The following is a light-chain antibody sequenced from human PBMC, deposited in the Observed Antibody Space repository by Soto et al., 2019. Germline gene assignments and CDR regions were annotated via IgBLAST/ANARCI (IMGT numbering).Light chain of an antibody. CDR1: QTISSW. J-gene: IGKJ1*01. CDR3: QHYNSYSEA. Sequence: DIQMTQSPSTLSGSVGDRVTITCRASQTISSWLAWYQQKPGEAPKLLIYKASTLKSGVPSRFIGSGSGTEFTLTISSLQPDDFATYYCQHYNSYSEAFGQGTKVELK. CDR2: KAS. V-gene: IGKV1-5*03.